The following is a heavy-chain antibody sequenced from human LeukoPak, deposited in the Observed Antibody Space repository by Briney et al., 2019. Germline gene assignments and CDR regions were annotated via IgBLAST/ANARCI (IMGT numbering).Heavy chain of an antibody. CDR2: TNTDGSYS. J-gene: IGHJ4*02. CDR1: EFTFSYFW. CDR3: ARDFDGPRASDY. V-gene: IGHV3-74*01. Sequence: AGGSLRLSCAASEFTFSYFWMHWFRQTPGKGLVWVSCTNTDGSYSSYADSVKGRFTISRDNVRNTLYLQMSSLRAEDSAVYYCARDFDGPRASDYWGQGISVTVSS. D-gene: IGHD4-17*01.